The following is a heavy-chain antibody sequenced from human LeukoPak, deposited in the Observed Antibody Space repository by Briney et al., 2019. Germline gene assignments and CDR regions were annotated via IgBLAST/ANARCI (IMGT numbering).Heavy chain of an antibody. V-gene: IGHV3-23*01. D-gene: IGHD1-20*01. CDR2: ISHSGGDT. CDR3: ARVISGTDFDY. CDR1: GFSFSSYA. Sequence: AGGSLRLSCAVSGFSFSSYAMSWVRQAPGKGLEWVSGISHSGGDTYYADSVKARFTISRDNSKNTLYLQMNSLRAEDTAVYYCARVISGTDFDYWGQGTLVTVSS. J-gene: IGHJ4*02.